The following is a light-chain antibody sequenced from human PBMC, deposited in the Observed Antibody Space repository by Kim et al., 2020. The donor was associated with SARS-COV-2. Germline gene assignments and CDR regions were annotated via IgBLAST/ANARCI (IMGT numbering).Light chain of an antibody. CDR2: QDA. V-gene: IGLV3-1*01. CDR3: QAWERSTAI. Sequence: VSPAQTASISCSGDKLGNKYAYWYQQKPGQSPLLVIYQDAKRPSGIPERFSGSNSGNTATLTISGTQAMDEADYYCQAWERSTAIFGGGTQLTVL. CDR1: KLGNKY. J-gene: IGLJ2*01.